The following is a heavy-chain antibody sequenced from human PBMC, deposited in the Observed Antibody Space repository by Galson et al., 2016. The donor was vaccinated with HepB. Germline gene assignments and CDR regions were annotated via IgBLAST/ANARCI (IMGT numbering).Heavy chain of an antibody. V-gene: IGHV3-23*01. Sequence: SLRLSCAASGFTFNIYAMSWVPQAPGKGLEWVAAIAGSGAPTNYADSVKGRFTISRDNSKNTLYLQMNSLRAEDTAVYYCAKGLYGDYSYFDDWGQGTLVTVSS. D-gene: IGHD4-17*01. CDR3: AKGLYGDYSYFDD. CDR1: GFTFNIYA. CDR2: IAGSGAPT. J-gene: IGHJ4*02.